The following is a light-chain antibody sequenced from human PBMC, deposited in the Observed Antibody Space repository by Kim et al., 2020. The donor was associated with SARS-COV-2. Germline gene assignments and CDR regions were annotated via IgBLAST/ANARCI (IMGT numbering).Light chain of an antibody. Sequence: SSELTQDPAVSVALGQTVRITCQGDSLKTYYATWYQQKPGQAPIVVIYGKNNRPSGILDRFSGSSSGNTASLTVTGAQAVDEADYYCNSRDNSGDHVVFGGGTKLIVL. CDR1: SLKTYY. V-gene: IGLV3-19*01. CDR3: NSRDNSGDHVV. J-gene: IGLJ2*01. CDR2: GKN.